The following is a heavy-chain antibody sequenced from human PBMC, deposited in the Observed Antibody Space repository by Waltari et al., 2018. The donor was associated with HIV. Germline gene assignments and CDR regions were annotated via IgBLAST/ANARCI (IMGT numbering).Heavy chain of an antibody. V-gene: IGHV4-39*07. J-gene: IGHJ3*02. CDR1: GGSISSSSYY. CDR3: ARGREGYYDSSGYYYDAFDI. D-gene: IGHD3-22*01. Sequence: QLQLQESGPGLVKPSETLSLTCTVSGGSISSSSYYWGWIRQPPGKGLEWIGSLYYSGINYYNPSLKSRVTISVDTSKNQFSLKLSSVTAADTAVYYCARGREGYYDSSGYYYDAFDIWGQGTMVTVSS. CDR2: LYYSGIN.